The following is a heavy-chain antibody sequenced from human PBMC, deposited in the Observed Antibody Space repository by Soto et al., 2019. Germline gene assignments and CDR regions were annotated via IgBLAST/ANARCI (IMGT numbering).Heavy chain of an antibody. V-gene: IGHV4-31*03. CDR1: GGSITSCGYY. D-gene: IGHD4-17*01. Sequence: QVQLQESGPGLVKPAQPLSLTCTVSGGSITSCGYYWSWVRQHPGKGLEWIGYIYYSGSTSYNPSLKRRVNISLETSKNQFALTLSSVTAADTATYYCARGVRLRLDNWGQGTLVTVSS. CDR3: ARGVRLRLDN. CDR2: IYYSGST. J-gene: IGHJ4*02.